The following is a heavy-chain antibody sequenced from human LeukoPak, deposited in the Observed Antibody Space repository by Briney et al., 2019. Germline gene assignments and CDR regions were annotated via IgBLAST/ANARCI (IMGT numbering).Heavy chain of an antibody. V-gene: IGHV4-39*07. D-gene: IGHD6-13*01. J-gene: IGHJ5*02. CDR1: GGSISSNSYY. CDR3: ARAHRGPAAGTKINWFDP. Sequence: SETLSLTCAVSGGSISSNSYYWGWIRQPPGKGLEWIGEINHSGSTNYNPSLKSRVTISVDTSKNQFSLKLSSVTAADTAVYYCARAHRGPAAGTKINWFDPWGQGTLVTVSS. CDR2: INHSGST.